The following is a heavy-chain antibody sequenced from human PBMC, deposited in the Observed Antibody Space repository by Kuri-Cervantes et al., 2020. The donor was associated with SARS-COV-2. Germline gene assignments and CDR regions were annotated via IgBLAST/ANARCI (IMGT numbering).Heavy chain of an antibody. J-gene: IGHJ4*02. Sequence: SETLSLTCTVSGYSISSGYYWGWIRQPPGKGLEWIGSIYHSGSTYYNPSLKSRVTISVDTSKNQFSLKLSSVTAAGTAVYYCARTYGSGTPPSYWGQGTLVTVSS. V-gene: IGHV4-38-2*02. D-gene: IGHD3-10*01. CDR1: GYSISSGYY. CDR3: ARTYGSGTPPSY. CDR2: IYHSGST.